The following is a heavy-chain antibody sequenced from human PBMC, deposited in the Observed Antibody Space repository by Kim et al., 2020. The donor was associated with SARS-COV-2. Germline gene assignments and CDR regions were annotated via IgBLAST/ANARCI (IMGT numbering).Heavy chain of an antibody. CDR2: IYYSGST. CDR3: ARRRTRCGGDCYTMDV. CDR1: GGSISSGGYY. V-gene: IGHV4-31*03. D-gene: IGHD2-21*02. Sequence: SETLSLTCTVSGGSISSGGYYWSWIRQHPGKGLEWIGYIYYSGSTYYNPSLKSRVTISVDTSKNQFSLKLSSVTAADTAVYYCARRRTRCGGDCYTMDVWGQGTTVTVSS. J-gene: IGHJ6*02.